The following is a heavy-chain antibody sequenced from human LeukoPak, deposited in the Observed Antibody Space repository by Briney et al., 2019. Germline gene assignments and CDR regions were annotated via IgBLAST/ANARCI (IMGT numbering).Heavy chain of an antibody. CDR3: ARAAASGRTGFDY. Sequence: ASVKVSCKASGYTFTGYYMHWVRQAPGQGLEWMGWINPNSGGTNYAQKFQGRVTMIRDTSISTAYMELSRLRSDDTAVYYCARAAASGRTGFDYWGQGTLVTVSS. CDR1: GYTFTGYY. V-gene: IGHV1-2*02. J-gene: IGHJ4*02. CDR2: INPNSGGT. D-gene: IGHD2-2*01.